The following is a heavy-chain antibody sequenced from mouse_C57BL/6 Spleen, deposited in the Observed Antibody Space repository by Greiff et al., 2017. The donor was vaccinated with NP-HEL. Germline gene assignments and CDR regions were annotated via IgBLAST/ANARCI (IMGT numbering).Heavy chain of an antibody. CDR2: INYDGSST. V-gene: IGHV5-16*01. CDR1: GFTFSDYY. CDR3: ARGEIYDYDYYAMDY. J-gene: IGHJ4*01. Sequence: EVKLMESEGGLVQPGSSMKLSCTASGFTFSDYYMAWVRQVPEKGLEWVANINYDGSSTYYLDSLKSRFIISRDNAKNILYLQMSSLKSEDTATYYCARGEIYDYDYYAMDYWGQGTSVTVSS. D-gene: IGHD2-4*01.